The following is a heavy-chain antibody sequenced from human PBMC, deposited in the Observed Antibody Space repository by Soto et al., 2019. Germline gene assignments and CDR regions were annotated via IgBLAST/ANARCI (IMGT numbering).Heavy chain of an antibody. J-gene: IGHJ3*02. CDR3: ARVMGSGPYRRAFDI. Sequence: QVQLQESGPGLVKPSQTLFLTCTVSGDSMTSGDKYWSWVRQPPGKGLEFLGYIYHSGFTYYNPALNRRVTTSVDTSRNQFSLSLRSVTAADTAVYHCARVMGSGPYRRAFDIWGQGTMVTASP. V-gene: IGHV4-30-4*08. CDR2: IYHSGFT. CDR1: GDSMTSGDKY. D-gene: IGHD3-3*01.